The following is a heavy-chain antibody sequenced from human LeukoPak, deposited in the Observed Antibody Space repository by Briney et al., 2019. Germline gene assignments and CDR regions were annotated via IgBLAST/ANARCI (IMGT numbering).Heavy chain of an antibody. CDR2: IKQDGSEK. D-gene: IGHD6-13*01. V-gene: IGHV3-7*01. J-gene: IGHJ6*03. CDR1: GFTFSSYW. CDR3: ASSSSWSSYYYYYYMDV. Sequence: GGSLRLSCAASGFTFSSYWMSWVRQAPGKGLEWVANIKQDGSEKYYVDSVKGRFTISRDNAKNSLYLQMNSLRAEDTAAYYCASSSSWSSYYYYYYMDVWGKGTTVTVSS.